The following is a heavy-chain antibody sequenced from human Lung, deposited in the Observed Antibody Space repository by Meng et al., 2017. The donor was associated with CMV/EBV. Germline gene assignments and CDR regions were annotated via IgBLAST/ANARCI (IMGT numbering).Heavy chain of an antibody. D-gene: IGHD2-15*01. Sequence: SXTXSLXCTVSGGPISGYYWSWVRQPPGSGLEWIAYIYYSGSTTYNPSLKSRVTVSLDLSKNQFSLKLNSVTAADTAVYYCARGGSVGYCRDSACWGYLDHXGQGALVTVSS. V-gene: IGHV4-59*12. J-gene: IGHJ4*02. CDR2: IYYSGST. CDR3: ARGGSVGYCRDSACWGYLDH. CDR1: GGPISGYY.